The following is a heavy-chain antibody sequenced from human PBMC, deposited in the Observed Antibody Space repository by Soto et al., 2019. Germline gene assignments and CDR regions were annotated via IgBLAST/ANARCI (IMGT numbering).Heavy chain of an antibody. J-gene: IGHJ4*02. Sequence: ETLSLTCTVSGDSNSNSYWSWLRQPPGKELEWIGFIFHNGRSLDYNPSFKSRATISIDTTETQVSLQLNYVTAAVTAIYYCVRYSSASCRPAYCFDYWGQGTPVSVS. CDR2: IFHNGRS. V-gene: IGHV4-59*01. CDR1: GDSNSNSY. D-gene: IGHD2-2*01. CDR3: VRYSSASCRPAYCFDY.